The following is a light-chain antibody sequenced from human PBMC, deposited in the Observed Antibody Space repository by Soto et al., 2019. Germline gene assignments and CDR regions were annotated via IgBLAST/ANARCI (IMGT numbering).Light chain of an antibody. V-gene: IGKV3-11*01. J-gene: IGKJ1*01. Sequence: DIVLTQSPVSLSLYPGERATLSCRASQSVSGYLVWYQQKPGQAPRLLIYDASTRAAGIPARFIGSGSGTDFTLTISSLQSEDFAVYYCQQYNNWPRTFGQGTKVDI. CDR2: DAS. CDR3: QQYNNWPRT. CDR1: QSVSGY.